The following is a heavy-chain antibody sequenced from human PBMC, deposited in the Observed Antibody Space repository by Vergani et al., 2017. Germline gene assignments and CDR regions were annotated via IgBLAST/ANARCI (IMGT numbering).Heavy chain of an antibody. Sequence: QLQLQESGPGLVKPSETLSLTCTVSGGSITYGAFYWGWIRQSPGKGLEWIGSIYYSENKFYNPSLESRVTLSIDTTKNQFSLKLKSVTAADTAVYYCARCFRDEGMIYGVTVENWFDPWGQGTLVTVSS. CDR3: ARCFRDEGMIYGVTVENWFDP. V-gene: IGHV4-39*01. D-gene: IGHD3-22*01. CDR1: GGSITYGAFY. CDR2: IYYSENK. J-gene: IGHJ5*02.